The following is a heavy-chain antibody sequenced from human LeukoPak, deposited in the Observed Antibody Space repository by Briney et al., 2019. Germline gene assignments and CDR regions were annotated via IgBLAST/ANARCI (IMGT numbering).Heavy chain of an antibody. J-gene: IGHJ5*02. Sequence: SETLSLTCTVSGGSISSYYWSWIRQPPGKGLEWIGYIYYSGSTNYNPSLKSRVTISVDTSKSQFSLKLSSVTAADTAVYYCARAGAAGRLVYNWFDPWGQGTLVTVSS. CDR3: ARAGAAGRLVYNWFDP. V-gene: IGHV4-59*08. CDR2: IYYSGST. D-gene: IGHD5/OR15-5a*01. CDR1: GGSISSYY.